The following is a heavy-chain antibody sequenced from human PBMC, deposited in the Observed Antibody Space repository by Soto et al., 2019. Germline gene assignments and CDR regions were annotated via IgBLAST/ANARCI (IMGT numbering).Heavy chain of an antibody. D-gene: IGHD3-22*01. V-gene: IGHV3-7*01. CDR1: GFTFSGYW. J-gene: IGHJ4*02. CDR2: IMKDGGEK. CDR3: ARDRDYYKADY. Sequence: EVQLVESGGDLVQPGGSLRLSCAASGFTFSGYWMGWVRQAPGKGLEWVASIMKDGGEKKYVDPVRGRFTISRDNVQNSLFLQMDSLRVQDTAVYYCARDRDYYKADYWGQGTLVTVSS.